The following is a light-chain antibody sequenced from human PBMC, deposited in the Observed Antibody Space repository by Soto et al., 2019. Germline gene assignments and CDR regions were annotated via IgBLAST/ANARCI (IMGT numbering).Light chain of an antibody. J-gene: IGLJ3*02. CDR3: SSYAGSNHNWV. V-gene: IGLV2-8*01. CDR1: SSDVGGYNY. CDR2: EVS. Sequence: QSALTQPPSASGSPGQSLTISCTGTSSDVGGYNYVSWYQQHPGKAPKLMIYEVSKRPSGVPDRFSGSKSGNTASLTVSGLQAEDEADYYCSSYAGSNHNWVFGGGTKVTVL.